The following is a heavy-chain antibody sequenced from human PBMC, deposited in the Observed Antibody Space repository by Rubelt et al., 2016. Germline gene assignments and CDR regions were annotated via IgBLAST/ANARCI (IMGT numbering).Heavy chain of an antibody. CDR3: ARVIQQLVAFDI. J-gene: IGHJ3*02. CDR2: IYYSGST. Sequence: QLQLQESGPGLVKPSETLSLTCTVSGGSISSSSYYWGWIRQPPGKGLEWIGSIYYSGSTYYNPSLKSRVTISVDTSKNQFSLKLSSVTAADTAVYYCARVIQQLVAFDIWGQGTMVTVSS. D-gene: IGHD6-13*01. CDR1: GGSISSSSYY. V-gene: IGHV4-39*07.